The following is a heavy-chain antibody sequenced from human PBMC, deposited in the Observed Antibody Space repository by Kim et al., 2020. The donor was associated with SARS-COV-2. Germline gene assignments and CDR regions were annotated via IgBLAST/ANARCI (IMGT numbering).Heavy chain of an antibody. D-gene: IGHD4-17*01. V-gene: IGHV3-23*01. CDR1: GFIFSSYA. J-gene: IGHJ5*02. Sequence: GGSLRLSCAASGFIFSSYAMSWVRQAPGKGLEWVSGISGSGGSTYYADSVKGRFSISRDNSKNTLYLQMNRLRAEDTAMYYCAKGNDYGFRRFWFDPWGQGTLVTVSS. CDR3: AKGNDYGFRRFWFDP. CDR2: ISGSGGST.